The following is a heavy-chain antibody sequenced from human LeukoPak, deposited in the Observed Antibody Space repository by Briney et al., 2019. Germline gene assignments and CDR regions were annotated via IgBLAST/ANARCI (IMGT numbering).Heavy chain of an antibody. J-gene: IGHJ4*02. V-gene: IGHV3-7*01. Sequence: GGSLRLSCEASGFTFSKVWMSWVRQAPGKGLEWVANIGQDGTETVYVGSVKGRFTISRDNARKLLFLQMNSLRADDMAVYYCAIPSSYDGSRYYHAYWGQGTLVSVSS. CDR2: IGQDGTET. CDR1: GFTFSKVW. D-gene: IGHD3-22*01. CDR3: AIPSSYDGSRYYHAY.